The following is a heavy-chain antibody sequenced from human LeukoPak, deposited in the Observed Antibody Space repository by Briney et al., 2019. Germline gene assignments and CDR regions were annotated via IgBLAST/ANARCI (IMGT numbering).Heavy chain of an antibody. Sequence: ASVKVSCKASGYTFTSYGISWVRQAPGQGLEWMGWISAYNGNTNYAQKLQGRVTMTTDTSTSTAYMELRSLRSDDTAVYYCARDTVVVPAAMVRGYYYYYMDVWGKGTTVTISS. J-gene: IGHJ6*03. CDR1: GYTFTSYG. CDR3: ARDTVVVPAAMVRGYYYYYMDV. D-gene: IGHD2-2*01. CDR2: ISAYNGNT. V-gene: IGHV1-18*01.